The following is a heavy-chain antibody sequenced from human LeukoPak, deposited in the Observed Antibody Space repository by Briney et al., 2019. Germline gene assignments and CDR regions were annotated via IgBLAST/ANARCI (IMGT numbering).Heavy chain of an antibody. V-gene: IGHV3-7*01. CDR3: AREPDAFDI. CDR1: GFTFSDYA. Sequence: GGSLRLSCAASGFTFSDYAMSWVRQAPGKGLEWVANIKQDGSEKYYVDSVKGRFTISRDNAKNSLYLQMNSLRAEDTAVYYCAREPDAFDIWGQGTMVTVSS. J-gene: IGHJ3*02. CDR2: IKQDGSEK.